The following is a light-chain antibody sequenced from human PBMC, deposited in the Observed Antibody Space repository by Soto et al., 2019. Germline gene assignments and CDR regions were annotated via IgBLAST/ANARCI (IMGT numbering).Light chain of an antibody. Sequence: EIVLTQSPATLSLSPGERATLSCRASQSVSSYLAWYQQKPGQAPRHLIYDVSSRATGIPARFSGSGSGTDFTLTISSLEPEDFAVYYCQQRASWPPYTFGQGTKLEIK. CDR2: DVS. CDR1: QSVSSY. J-gene: IGKJ2*01. CDR3: QQRASWPPYT. V-gene: IGKV3-11*01.